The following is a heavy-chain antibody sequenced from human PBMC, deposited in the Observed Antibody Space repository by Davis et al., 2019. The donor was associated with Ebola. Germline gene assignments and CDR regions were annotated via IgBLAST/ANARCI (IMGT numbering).Heavy chain of an antibody. CDR2: IIPIFGTA. CDR3: ARPTIFGVVDFDY. CDR1: GGTFSIYA. J-gene: IGHJ4*02. V-gene: IGHV1-69*13. Sequence: SVKVSCKASGGTFSIYAISWVRQAPGQGLEWMGVIIPIFGTANYAQKFQGRVTITADESTSTAYMELSSLRSEDTAVYYCARPTIFGVVDFDYWGQGTLVTVSS. D-gene: IGHD3-3*01.